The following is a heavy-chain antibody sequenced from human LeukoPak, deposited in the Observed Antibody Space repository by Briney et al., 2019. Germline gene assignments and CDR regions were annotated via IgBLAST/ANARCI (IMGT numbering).Heavy chain of an antibody. V-gene: IGHV4-34*01. Sequence: SETLSLTCAVYGGSLSGYYWSWIRQPPGKGLEWIGEINHSGSTNYNPSLKSRVTISVDTSKNQFSLKLSSVTAADTAVYYCATSEGANYVYGMDVWGQGTTVTVSS. CDR3: ATSEGANYVYGMDV. CDR2: INHSGST. CDR1: GGSLSGYY. J-gene: IGHJ6*02.